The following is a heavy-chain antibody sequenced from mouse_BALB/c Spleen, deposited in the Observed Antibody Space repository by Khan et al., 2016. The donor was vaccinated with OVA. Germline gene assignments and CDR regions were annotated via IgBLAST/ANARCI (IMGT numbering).Heavy chain of an antibody. CDR3: ARRGLDGIFAY. Sequence: VQLQQSGAELAKPGASVKMSCKASGYTFTTYWMHWVKQRPGQGLEWIGYIDPSTGYTEYNQKFKDKATLTTDKSSSTAYMPLSSLTSEDSAVYYCARRGLDGIFAYWGQGTLVTVSA. V-gene: IGHV1-7*01. D-gene: IGHD2-1*01. CDR1: GYTFTTYW. CDR2: IDPSTGYT. J-gene: IGHJ3*01.